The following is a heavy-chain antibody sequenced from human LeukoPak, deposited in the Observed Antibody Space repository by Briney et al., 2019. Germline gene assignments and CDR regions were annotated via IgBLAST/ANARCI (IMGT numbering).Heavy chain of an antibody. D-gene: IGHD6-6*01. Sequence: STYYWGWIRQPPGKGLEWVSYISSSGSTIYYADSVKGRFTISRDNAKNSLYLQMNSLRAEDTAVYYCARDRHLADAFDIWGQGTMVTVSS. V-gene: IGHV3-11*04. J-gene: IGHJ3*02. CDR2: ISSSGSTI. CDR1: STYY. CDR3: ARDRHLADAFDI.